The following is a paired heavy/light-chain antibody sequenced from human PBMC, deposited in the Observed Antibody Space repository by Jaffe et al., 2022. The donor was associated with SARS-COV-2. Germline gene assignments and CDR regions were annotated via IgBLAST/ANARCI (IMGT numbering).Light chain of an antibody. V-gene: IGLV1-44*01. CDR1: SSNIGSHV. CDR2: NNN. J-gene: IGLJ3*02. Sequence: QSVLTQAPSASGTPGQRVTISCSGSSSNIGSHVVNWYQHLPGTAPKLLIYNNNQRPSGVPDRFSGSKSGTSASLAISGLQSEDDGDYYCAAWDDSLKGLVFGGGTRLTVL. CDR3: AAWDDSLKGLV.
Heavy chain of an antibody. CDR3: AKDQAVVTPRFDY. D-gene: IGHD2-21*02. CDR1: GFTFSTYA. V-gene: IGHV3-23*01. J-gene: IGHJ4*02. CDR2: ISVGGGNT. Sequence: EVQLLESGGGLIQPGGSLRLSCAASGFTFSTYAMAWVRQAPGKGLEWVSSISVGGGNTYYSNSVKGRFTISRDDSKNTLFLQMNSLRAEDTALYYCAKDQAVVTPRFDYWGQGSLVTVSS.